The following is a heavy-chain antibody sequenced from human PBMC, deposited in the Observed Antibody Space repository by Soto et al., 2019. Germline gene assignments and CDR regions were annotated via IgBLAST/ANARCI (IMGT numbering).Heavy chain of an antibody. CDR1: GFTFSDYA. V-gene: IGHV3-30*18. Sequence: VQLVESGGGVVQPGRSLRLSCAASGFTFSDYAMHWVRQAPGKGLEWVAVVSHDGRNTHYADSVKGRFPLSRDSSTNTVSLEMTSLRAEDTAVYYCAKGGRQWLVTSAFNYWGQGALVTVSS. D-gene: IGHD6-19*01. CDR3: AKGGRQWLVTSAFNY. CDR2: VSHDGRNT. J-gene: IGHJ4*02.